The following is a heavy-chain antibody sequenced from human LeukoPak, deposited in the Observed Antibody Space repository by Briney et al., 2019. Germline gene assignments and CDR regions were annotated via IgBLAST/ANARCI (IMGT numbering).Heavy chain of an antibody. Sequence: GESLKISCQGAGYIFKNHWIGWVRQTPERVLEWMAIIFPGDSDTIYSPSFQGQVTISADKSISTAHLQWSSLKASDTAMYYCARRAGRYVDYWGQGTLVTVSS. CDR3: ARRAGRYVDY. CDR2: IFPGDSDT. CDR1: GYIFKNHW. J-gene: IGHJ4*02. V-gene: IGHV5-51*01. D-gene: IGHD3-10*01.